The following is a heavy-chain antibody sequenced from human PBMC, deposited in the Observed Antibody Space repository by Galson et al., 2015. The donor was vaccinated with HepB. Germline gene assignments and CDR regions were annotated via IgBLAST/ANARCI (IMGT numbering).Heavy chain of an antibody. V-gene: IGHV3-33*01. J-gene: IGHJ4*02. CDR1: GFTFRNHG. CDR2: IWNDGNNK. CDR3: ARGGLAAPGIDY. Sequence: SLRLSCAASGFTFRNHGMHWVRQAPGKGLEWVAVIWNDGNNKYYADSVKGRFTISRDNSKNTLDLQMNSLRVEDTALYYCARGGLAAPGIDYWGPGTLVTASS. D-gene: IGHD6-13*01.